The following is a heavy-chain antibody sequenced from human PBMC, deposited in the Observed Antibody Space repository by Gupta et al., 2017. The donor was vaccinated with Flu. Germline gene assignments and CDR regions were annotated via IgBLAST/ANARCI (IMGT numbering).Heavy chain of an antibody. CDR3: AKDNHKSWFESLDY. D-gene: IGHD3-10*01. CDR2: ISYDGSNK. CDR1: GFTFSSYG. J-gene: IGHJ4*02. V-gene: IGHV3-30*18. Sequence: QVQLVESGGGVVQPGRSLRLSCAASGFTFSSYGMHWVRQAPGKGLEWVAVISYDGSNKYYADSVKGRFTISRDNSKNTLYLQMNSLRAEDTAVYYCAKDNHKSWFESLDYWGQGTLVTVSS.